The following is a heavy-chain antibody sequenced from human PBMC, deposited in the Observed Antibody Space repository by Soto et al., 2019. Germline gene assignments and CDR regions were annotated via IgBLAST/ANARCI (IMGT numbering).Heavy chain of an antibody. CDR3: LNLPRY. J-gene: IGHJ4*02. CDR1: GGTFSSYT. Sequence: QVQLVQSGAEVKKPGSSVKVSCKASGGTFSSYTISWVRPAPGHGLEWMGRIIPSLGIANYAQKFQGRVTITADKSTRTASMDLSSLRSEATAVYYCLNLPRYWGQGTLVTVSS. V-gene: IGHV1-69*02. CDR2: IIPSLGIA.